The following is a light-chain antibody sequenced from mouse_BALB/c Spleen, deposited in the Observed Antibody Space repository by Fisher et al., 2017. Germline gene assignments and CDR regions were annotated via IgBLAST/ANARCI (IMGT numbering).Light chain of an antibody. CDR2: DTS. Sequence: IVITQSTALMSASPGEKVTMTCSASSSVSYMYWYQQKPGSSPKRWIYDTSKLASGVPARFSGSGSGTSYSLTISSMEAEDAATYYCQQWSSNPLTFGAGTKLELK. CDR1: SSVSY. CDR3: QQWSSNPLT. J-gene: IGKJ5*01. V-gene: IGKV4-59*01.